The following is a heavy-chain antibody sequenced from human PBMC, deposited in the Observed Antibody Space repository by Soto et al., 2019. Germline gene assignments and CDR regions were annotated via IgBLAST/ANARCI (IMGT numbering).Heavy chain of an antibody. Sequence: GGSLRLSCAASGFTFSNFWMDWVRQAPGKGLEWVANINPDGSEKHYVDSVKGRFTISRDNAKNSLYLQMSSLTAEDSALYYCSRSLNAWGQGTRVTVSS. CDR3: SRSLNA. V-gene: IGHV3-7*01. CDR2: INPDGSEK. J-gene: IGHJ5*02. CDR1: GFTFSNFW.